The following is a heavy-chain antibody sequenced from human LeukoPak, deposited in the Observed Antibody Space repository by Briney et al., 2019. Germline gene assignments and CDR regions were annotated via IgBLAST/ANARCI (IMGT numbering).Heavy chain of an antibody. Sequence: GVLRLSCAASGSTFSAYSMNWVRQAPGKGLEWVSSISTGSSYIYYADSVKGRFTISRENAKNSLYLQMNSLRAEDTAVYYCARDSTPYDSSGYCYDYWGQGTLVTVSS. CDR1: GSTFSAYS. CDR2: ISTGSSYI. CDR3: ARDSTPYDSSGYCYDY. D-gene: IGHD3-22*01. J-gene: IGHJ4*02. V-gene: IGHV3-21*01.